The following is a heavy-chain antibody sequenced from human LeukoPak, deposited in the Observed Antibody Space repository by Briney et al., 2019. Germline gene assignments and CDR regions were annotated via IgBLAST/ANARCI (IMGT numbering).Heavy chain of an antibody. J-gene: IGHJ3*02. Sequence: ASVKVSCKASGYTFTSYGIRWVRQAPGQGLEWMGLISAYNGNTNYAQKLQGRVTMTTDTSTSTAYMELRSLRSDDTAVYYCARDDGSSWSGYAFDIWGQGTMVTVSS. CDR1: GYTFTSYG. CDR2: ISAYNGNT. D-gene: IGHD6-13*01. CDR3: ARDDGSSWSGYAFDI. V-gene: IGHV1-18*01.